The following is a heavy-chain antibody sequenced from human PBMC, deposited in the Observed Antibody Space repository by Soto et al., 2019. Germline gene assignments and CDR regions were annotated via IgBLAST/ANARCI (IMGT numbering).Heavy chain of an antibody. V-gene: IGHV1-8*02. CDR2: MNPNSGNT. CDR3: ARVGRWWLYEFRDY. CDR1: GYTFTSYG. J-gene: IGHJ4*02. D-gene: IGHD6-19*01. Sequence: ASVKVSCKASGYTFTSYGIIWVRQAPGQGLEWMGWMNPNSGNTGYAQKFQGRVTMTRNTSISTAYMELSSLRSEDTAVYYCARVGRWWLYEFRDYWGQGTLVTVSS.